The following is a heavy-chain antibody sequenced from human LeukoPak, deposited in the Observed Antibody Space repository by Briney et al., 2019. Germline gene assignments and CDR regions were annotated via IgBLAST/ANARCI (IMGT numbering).Heavy chain of an antibody. V-gene: IGHV4-38-2*02. J-gene: IGHJ4*02. CDR3: VRDPDHSGRFEY. Sequence: SETLSLTYTVSRYSISSGHFWGWIRQPPGKGLEWIATILHSGNTYYNPSFRSRVTISVDTSKNQFSLRLSSVTAADTAVYYCVRDPDHSGRFEYWGQGTLVTVSS. CDR1: RYSISSGHF. D-gene: IGHD6-19*01. CDR2: ILHSGNT.